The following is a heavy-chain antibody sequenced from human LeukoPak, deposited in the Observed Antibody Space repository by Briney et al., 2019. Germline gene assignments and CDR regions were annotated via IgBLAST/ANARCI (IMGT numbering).Heavy chain of an antibody. CDR2: ISSSGSTI. J-gene: IGHJ3*02. D-gene: IGHD6-19*01. Sequence: GGSLRLSCAASGFTFSSYEMNWVRQAPGKGLEWVSYISSSGSTIYYADSVKGRFTISRDNAKNSLYLQMNSLRAEDTAVYYCARDQYSSGWYNGVAFDIWGQGTMVTVSS. CDR1: GFTFSSYE. V-gene: IGHV3-48*03. CDR3: ARDQYSSGWYNGVAFDI.